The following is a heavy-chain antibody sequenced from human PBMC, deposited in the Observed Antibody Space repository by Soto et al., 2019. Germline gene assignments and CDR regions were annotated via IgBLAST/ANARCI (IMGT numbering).Heavy chain of an antibody. D-gene: IGHD6-13*01. J-gene: IGHJ4*02. CDR3: ARDRQQLGVFDY. CDR1: GGSISSGGYY. Sequence: QVQLQESGPGLVKPSQTLSLTCTVSGGSISSGGYYWRWIRQHPGQGLEWIGYIYYSGSTYYNPSLTSRVTRSVDTSKNQFSLKLSSVPAADTAVYCCARDRQQLGVFDYWGKGTLVTVSS. CDR2: IYYSGST. V-gene: IGHV4-31*03.